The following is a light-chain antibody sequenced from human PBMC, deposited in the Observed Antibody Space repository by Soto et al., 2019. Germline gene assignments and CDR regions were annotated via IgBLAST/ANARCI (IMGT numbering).Light chain of an antibody. J-gene: IGLJ2*01. CDR3: TAWDDSLNAQV. CDR1: SSNIGNNA. Sequence: QSVLTQPPSVSEAPRQRVTISCSGSSSNIGNNAVNWYQQLPGKAPKLLIYYDDLLPSGVSDRFYGSKSGTSASLAISGLQYEDEADYYCTAWDDSLNAQVFGGGTKLTVL. V-gene: IGLV1-36*01. CDR2: YDD.